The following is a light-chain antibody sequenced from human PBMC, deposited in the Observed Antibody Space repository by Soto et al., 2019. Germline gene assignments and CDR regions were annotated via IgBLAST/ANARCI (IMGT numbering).Light chain of an antibody. CDR1: QSVSSN. V-gene: IGKV3-15*01. CDR3: KQYNNWPPVT. J-gene: IGKJ2*01. CDR2: GAS. Sequence: EIVMTQSPATLSVSPGERATLSCRASQSVSSNLAWYQQKPGQAPRLLIYGASARATGIPARFNGSGSGTKVTPPISSLQSEDFAVYYCKQYNNWPPVTFGQGTKLEIK.